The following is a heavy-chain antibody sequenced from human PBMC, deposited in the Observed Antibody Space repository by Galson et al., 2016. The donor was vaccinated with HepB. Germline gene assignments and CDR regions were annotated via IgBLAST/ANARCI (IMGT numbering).Heavy chain of an antibody. CDR2: IYPGDSDT. Sequence: QSGAEVKKPGESLTISCRASGYPFVNFWIGWVRQVPGKGLEWLVIIYPGDSDTRYNPSFQGQVTISADLSITTAYLQWSSLKPSDTAMYYCVRRPGSYFEFWGQGTLVTVSS. CDR1: GYPFVNFW. J-gene: IGHJ4*02. D-gene: IGHD7-27*01. CDR3: VRRPGSYFEF. V-gene: IGHV5-51*01.